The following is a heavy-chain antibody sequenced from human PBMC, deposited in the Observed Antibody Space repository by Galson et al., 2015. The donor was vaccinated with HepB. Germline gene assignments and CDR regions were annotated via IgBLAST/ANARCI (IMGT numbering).Heavy chain of an antibody. CDR2: IIPIFGTA. V-gene: IGHV1-69*06. CDR1: GGTFSSYA. Sequence: SVKVSCKASGGTFSSYAISWVRQAPGQGLEWMGGIIPIFGTANYAQKFQGRVTITADKSTSTAYMELSSLRSEDTAVYYCARVDILTGSPSYYYYGMDVWGQGTTVTVSS. J-gene: IGHJ6*02. CDR3: ARVDILTGSPSYYYYGMDV. D-gene: IGHD3-9*01.